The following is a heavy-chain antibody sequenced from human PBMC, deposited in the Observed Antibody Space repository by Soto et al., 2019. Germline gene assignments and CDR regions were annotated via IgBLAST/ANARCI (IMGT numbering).Heavy chain of an antibody. CDR1: GYTFTGYY. D-gene: IGHD4-4*01. Sequence: VKVSCKASGYTFTGYYMHWVRQAPGQGLEWMGWINPNSGGTNYAQKFQGRVTMTRDTSISTAYMELSRLRSDDTAVYYCAREITVTTGPDWFDPWGQGTLVTVSS. J-gene: IGHJ5*02. V-gene: IGHV1-2*02. CDR3: AREITVTTGPDWFDP. CDR2: INPNSGGT.